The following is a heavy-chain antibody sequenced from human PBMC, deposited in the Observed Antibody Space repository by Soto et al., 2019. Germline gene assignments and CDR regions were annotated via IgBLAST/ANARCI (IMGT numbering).Heavy chain of an antibody. V-gene: IGHV4-59*01. J-gene: IGHJ6*02. CDR2: IYYSGST. CDR1: GGSISSYY. D-gene: IGHD3-3*01. Sequence: PSETLSLTCTVSGGSISSYYWSWVRQPPGKGLEWIGYIYYSGSTNYNPSLKSRVTMSVDTSKNQFSLKLSSVTAADTAVYYCAREVFGVVRGGMDVWGQGTTVTVSS. CDR3: AREVFGVVRGGMDV.